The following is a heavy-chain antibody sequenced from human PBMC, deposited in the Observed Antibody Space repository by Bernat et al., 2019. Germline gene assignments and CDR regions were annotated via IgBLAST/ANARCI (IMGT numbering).Heavy chain of an antibody. CDR1: GFTFSNAW. V-gene: IGHV3-15*01. Sequence: EVQLVESGGGLVKPGGSLRLSCAASGFTFSNAWMSWVRQAPGKGLEWVGRIKSKTDGWTTDNASQVKGGVTNERDDSNNTVCLQRNSVKTEDTAVFYWTTEGGGPDKAGSGGGCYGVDYWGQGTLVTVA. J-gene: IGHJ4*02. CDR3: TTEGGGPDKAGSGGGCYGVDY. CDR2: IKSKTDGWTT. D-gene: IGHD2-15*01.